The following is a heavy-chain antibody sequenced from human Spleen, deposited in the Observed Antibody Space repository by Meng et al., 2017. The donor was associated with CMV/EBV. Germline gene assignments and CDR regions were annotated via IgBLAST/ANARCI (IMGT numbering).Heavy chain of an antibody. V-gene: IGHV4-34*01. CDR1: GGSFSPYD. CDR3: ARDSSGWYDGYFDS. D-gene: IGHD6-19*01. CDR2: INHGGST. J-gene: IGHJ4*02. Sequence: VSGGSFSPYDWSWIRQSPGKGLEWIGKINHGGSTFYNPSLKSRVTISLDMSKNQFSLGLTSMTAADTAVYYCARDSSGWYDGYFDSWGQGTLVTVSS.